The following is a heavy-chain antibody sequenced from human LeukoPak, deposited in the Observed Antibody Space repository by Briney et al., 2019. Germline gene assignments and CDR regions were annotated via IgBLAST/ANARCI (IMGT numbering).Heavy chain of an antibody. J-gene: IGHJ3*02. V-gene: IGHV5-51*01. CDR3: ARRYSGSYSAFDI. D-gene: IGHD1-26*01. Sequence: GESLKISCKGSGYSITSYWIGWVRQMPGKGLGWMGIIDPGDSDTRYSPSFQGQVTISADKSISTAYLQWSSLKASDTAMYYCARRYSGSYSAFDIWAQGTMVTVSS. CDR2: IDPGDSDT. CDR1: GYSITSYW.